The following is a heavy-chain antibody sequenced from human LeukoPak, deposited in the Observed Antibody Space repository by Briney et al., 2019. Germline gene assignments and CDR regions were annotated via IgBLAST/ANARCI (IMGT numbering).Heavy chain of an antibody. CDR3: AKGTFIAVAGSLDY. V-gene: IGHV3-33*06. J-gene: IGHJ4*02. CDR2: IWYDGSNK. Sequence: GRSLRLSCAASGFTFSSYGMHWVRQAPGKGLEWVAVIWYDGSNKYYADFVKGRFTISRDNSKNTLYLQMNSLRAEDTAVYYCAKGTFIAVAGSLDYWGQGTLVTVSS. CDR1: GFTFSSYG. D-gene: IGHD6-19*01.